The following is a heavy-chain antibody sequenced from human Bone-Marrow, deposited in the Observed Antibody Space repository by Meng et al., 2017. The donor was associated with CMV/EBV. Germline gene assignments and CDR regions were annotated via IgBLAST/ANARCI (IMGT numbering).Heavy chain of an antibody. CDR3: ARGAPRQAYHYGSGSYYKQVYFDY. D-gene: IGHD3-10*01. CDR2: INHSGGT. CDR1: YY. J-gene: IGHJ4*02. Sequence: YYWIWIRQPPGKGLEWIGEINHSGGTNYNPSLKSRVTISVDTSKKQFSLRLSSVTAADTAVYYCARGAPRQAYHYGSGSYYKQVYFDYWGQGTLVTVSS. V-gene: IGHV4-34*01.